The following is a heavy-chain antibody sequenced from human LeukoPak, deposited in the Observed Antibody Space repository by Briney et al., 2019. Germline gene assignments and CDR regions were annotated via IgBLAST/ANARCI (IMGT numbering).Heavy chain of an antibody. V-gene: IGHV3-21*03. J-gene: IGHJ4*02. CDR2: ITSSSNYI. CDR1: GFTFSSYN. CDR3: ARDCWDYGSGSYCGIDY. Sequence: GGSLRLSCAASGFTFSSYNMNWVRQAPGKGLEWLSSITSSSNYIYYADSVKGRFTISRDNAKNSLYLQMNSLRAEDTTVYYCARDCWDYGSGSYCGIDYWGQGTLVTVSS. D-gene: IGHD3-10*01.